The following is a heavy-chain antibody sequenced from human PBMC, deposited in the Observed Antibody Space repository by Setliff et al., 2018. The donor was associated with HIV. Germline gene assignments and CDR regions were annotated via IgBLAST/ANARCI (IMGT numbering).Heavy chain of an antibody. CDR2: ISSSSRSK. J-gene: IGHJ4*02. V-gene: IGHV3-21*01. Sequence: PGGSLRLSCSASGFTFSSYAMHWVRQAPGKGLGWVSSISSSSRSKYYADSVKGRFTISRDNAKNSLYLHMNSLTAEDTAVYYCARDVSWRVRTYIDYWGQGALVTVSS. CDR1: GFTFSSYA. CDR3: ARDVSWRVRTYIDY. D-gene: IGHD3-3*01.